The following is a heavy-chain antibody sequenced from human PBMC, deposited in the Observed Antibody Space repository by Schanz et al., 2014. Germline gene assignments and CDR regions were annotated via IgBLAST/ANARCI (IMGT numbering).Heavy chain of an antibody. V-gene: IGHV3-23*03. D-gene: IGHD3-10*01. Sequence: EVQLVESGGGLVQRGGSLRLSCAASGFSFGSYAMSWVRQAPGKGLEWVSVIYSGGSTYYADSVKGRFTISRDNSKNTLYLQMNSLRAEDTAVYYCAKAITMVRGVIRFFDYWGQGTLVTVSS. CDR3: AKAITMVRGVIRFFDY. J-gene: IGHJ4*02. CDR1: GFSFGSYA. CDR2: IYSGGST.